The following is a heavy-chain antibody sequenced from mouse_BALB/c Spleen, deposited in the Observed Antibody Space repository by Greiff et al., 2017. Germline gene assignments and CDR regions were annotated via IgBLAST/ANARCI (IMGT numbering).Heavy chain of an antibody. CDR2: INPSNGRT. CDR3: ARPPVVGRYAMDY. D-gene: IGHD1-1*01. J-gene: IGHJ4*01. CDR1: GYTFTSYW. Sequence: QVQLQQPGAELVKPGASVKLSCKASGYTFTSYWMHWVKQRPGQGLEWIGEINPSNGRTNYNEKFKSKATLTVDKSSSTAYMQLSSLTSEDSAVYYCARPPVVGRYAMDYWGQGTSVTVSS. V-gene: IGHV1S81*02.